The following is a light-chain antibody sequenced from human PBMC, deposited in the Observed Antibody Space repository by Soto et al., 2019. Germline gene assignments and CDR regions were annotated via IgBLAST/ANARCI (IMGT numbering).Light chain of an antibody. Sequence: DIQMTQSPSSLSSCVGDRFTITCRASQGIRNDLGWYQQKPGKAPKLLIYKASTLKSGVPSRFSGSGSGTDFTLTISSLEPEDFAVYFCQQRSSWPLTFGGGTKVDIK. V-gene: IGKV1-17*01. CDR3: QQRSSWPLT. J-gene: IGKJ4*02. CDR2: KAS. CDR1: QGIRND.